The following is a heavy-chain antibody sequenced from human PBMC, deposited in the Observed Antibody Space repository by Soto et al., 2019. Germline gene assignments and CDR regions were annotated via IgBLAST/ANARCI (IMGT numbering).Heavy chain of an antibody. Sequence: SETLSLTCSVSGAALNSGNYHWSWIRQVPGKGLEWIGHIYVTGAVDYNPSLRDRITISQDTSERQFSLNLRLVTAADTAVYYCARLRIATNNYKWFDTWGQGTLGTVSA. D-gene: IGHD2-21*01. V-gene: IGHV4-31*03. CDR3: ARLRIATNNYKWFDT. J-gene: IGHJ5*02. CDR1: GAALNSGNYH. CDR2: IYVTGAV.